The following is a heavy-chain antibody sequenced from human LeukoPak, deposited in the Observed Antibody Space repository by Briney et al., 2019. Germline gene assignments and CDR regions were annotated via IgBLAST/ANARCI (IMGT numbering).Heavy chain of an antibody. V-gene: IGHV3-74*01. CDR2: INSDGSST. Sequence: PGGSLRLSCAASGFTFNNYWMHWVRQAPRKGLVWVSRINSDGSSTRYADSVKGRFTVSRDNAKNTLYLQMNSLRVDDTAVYYCARGQWLPVFDFWGQGTLVTVSS. D-gene: IGHD3-22*01. CDR3: ARGQWLPVFDF. CDR1: GFTFNNYW. J-gene: IGHJ4*02.